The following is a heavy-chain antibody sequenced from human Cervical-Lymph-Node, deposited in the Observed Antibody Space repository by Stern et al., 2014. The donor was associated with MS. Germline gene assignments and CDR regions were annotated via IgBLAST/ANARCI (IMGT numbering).Heavy chain of an antibody. J-gene: IGHJ4*02. Sequence: ESGPALVKPTQTLTLTCTFSGFSLSTRGLGVGWIRQPPGEALELLAYNYWDDQTRYSPSLKSKLTITKDTSKNQVVLTLANVDPLDTAPYYCAHRTAGPFDYWGQGTLVTVSS. CDR3: AHRTAGPFDY. V-gene: IGHV2-5*02. CDR1: GFSLSTRGLG. CDR2: NYWDDQT.